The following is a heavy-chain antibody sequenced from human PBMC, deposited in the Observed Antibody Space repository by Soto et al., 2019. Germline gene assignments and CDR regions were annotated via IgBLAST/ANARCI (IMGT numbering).Heavy chain of an antibody. CDR2: IYYSGST. Sequence: SETLSLTCTVSGGSISSSSYYWGWIRQPPGKGLEWIGSIYYSGSTYYNPSLKSRVTISVDTSKNQFSLKLSSVTAADTAVYYCARHRGPGYCSSTSCLYWGQGTLVTVPQ. J-gene: IGHJ4*02. CDR3: ARHRGPGYCSSTSCLY. CDR1: GGSISSSSYY. D-gene: IGHD2-2*01. V-gene: IGHV4-39*01.